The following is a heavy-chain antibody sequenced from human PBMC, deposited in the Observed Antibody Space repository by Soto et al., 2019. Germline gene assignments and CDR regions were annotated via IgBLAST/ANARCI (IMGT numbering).Heavy chain of an antibody. CDR2: INHSGST. D-gene: IGHD4-17*01. CDR3: ARGGYGDYDYYYGMDV. Sequence: SETLSLTCAVYGGSFSGYYWSWIRQPPGKGLEWIGEINHSGSTNYNPSLKSRVTISVDTSKNQFSLKLSSVTAADTAVYYCARGGYGDYDYYYGMDVWGQGTTVTVSS. J-gene: IGHJ6*02. V-gene: IGHV4-34*01. CDR1: GGSFSGYY.